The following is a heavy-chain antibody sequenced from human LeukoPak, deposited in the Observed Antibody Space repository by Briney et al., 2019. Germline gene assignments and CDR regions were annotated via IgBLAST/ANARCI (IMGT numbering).Heavy chain of an antibody. D-gene: IGHD2-21*01. Sequence: SVKVSCKASGGTFSSYAISWVRQAPGQGLEWMGGIILIFGTANYAQKFQGRVTITADESTSTAYMELSSLRSEDTAVYYCAREVVYGGYCGGDCYYFDYWGQGTLVTVSS. J-gene: IGHJ4*02. CDR3: AREVVYGGYCGGDCYYFDY. CDR2: IILIFGTA. CDR1: GGTFSSYA. V-gene: IGHV1-69*13.